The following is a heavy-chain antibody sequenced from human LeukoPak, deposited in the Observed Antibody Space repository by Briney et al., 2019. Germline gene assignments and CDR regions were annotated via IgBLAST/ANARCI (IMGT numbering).Heavy chain of an antibody. Sequence: GASVKVSCKASGYTFTSYGFSWVRQAPGQGLEWMGWISAFDGKSSYSQKLQDRVTLTRDMSTSTDYLELSSLRSEDTAVYYCARDNSVRDEAWWFNPWGQGTLVTVSS. CDR2: ISAFDGKS. CDR3: ARDNSVRDEAWWFNP. V-gene: IGHV1-18*04. D-gene: IGHD5-24*01. J-gene: IGHJ5*02. CDR1: GYTFTSYG.